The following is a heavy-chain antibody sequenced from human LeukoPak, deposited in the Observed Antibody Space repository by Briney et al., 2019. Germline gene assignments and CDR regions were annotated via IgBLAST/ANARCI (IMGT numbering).Heavy chain of an antibody. CDR3: ARDRAAGSDWLDP. Sequence: SETLSLTCTVSGGSIGLYYWTWIRQPPGKGLEWIGYIYYNGSTKYNVSLKSRVTISVDTSKNQFSLRLSSVTAADTAVYDCARDRAAGSDWLDPWGQGTLVTVSS. V-gene: IGHV4-59*01. CDR1: GGSIGLYY. D-gene: IGHD3-10*01. CDR2: IYYNGST. J-gene: IGHJ5*02.